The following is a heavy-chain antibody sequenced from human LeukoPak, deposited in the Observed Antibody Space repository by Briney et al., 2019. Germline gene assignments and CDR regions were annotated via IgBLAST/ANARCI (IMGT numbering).Heavy chain of an antibody. CDR3: ARQSLGESGLDH. CDR2: VPYDGTSP. Sequence: GRSLRLSCAVSGFTFNSHHIHWVRQAPNKGLDWVAVVPYDGTSPLHAASGNGRFTISRDNWKDPVFRQMNSLRVDDTAIYYCARQSLGESGLDHWGQGVLVTVSS. J-gene: IGHJ4*02. D-gene: IGHD2-8*02. CDR1: GFTFNSHH. V-gene: IGHV3-30*14.